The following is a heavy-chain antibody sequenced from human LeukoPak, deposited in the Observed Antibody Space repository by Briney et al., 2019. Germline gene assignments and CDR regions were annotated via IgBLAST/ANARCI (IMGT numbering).Heavy chain of an antibody. D-gene: IGHD3-10*01. J-gene: IGHJ3*02. CDR2: ISSSGSTI. CDR3: ARELGSGSYFDI. V-gene: IGHV3-48*03. Sequence: GGSLRLSCAASGFTFSSYEMNWVRQAPGKRLEWVSYISSSGSTIYYADSVKGRFTISRDNAKNSLYLQMNSLRAEDTAVYYCARELGSGSYFDIWGQGTMVTVSS. CDR1: GFTFSSYE.